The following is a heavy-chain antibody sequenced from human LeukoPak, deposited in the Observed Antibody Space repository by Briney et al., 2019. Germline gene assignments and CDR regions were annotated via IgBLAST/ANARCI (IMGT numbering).Heavy chain of an antibody. CDR2: IYPGDSDT. J-gene: IGHJ3*02. D-gene: IGHD3-22*01. V-gene: IGHV5-51*01. CDR3: ARHPRRNYYDSSGYTYAFDI. CDR1: GYSFTSYW. Sequence: GESLQISCQGSGYSFTSYWIVWVRQMPGKGLEWMGIIYPGDSDTRYSPSFQGQVTISADKSISTAYLQWSSLKASDTAMYYCARHPRRNYYDSSGYTYAFDIWGQGTMVTVSS.